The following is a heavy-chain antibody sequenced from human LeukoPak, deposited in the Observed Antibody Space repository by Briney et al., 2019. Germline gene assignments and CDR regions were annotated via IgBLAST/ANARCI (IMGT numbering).Heavy chain of an antibody. CDR1: GFTISNAW. CDR3: ILAAAGPAY. J-gene: IGHJ4*02. Sequence: PGGSLRLSCAASGFTISNAWMTWVRHAPPQGLDWVGRIRGKADGGTTDYAAPVKGRFTISRDESKDTLYLQLTSLKTEDTAVYYCILAAAGPAYWGQGSLVTVSS. V-gene: IGHV3-15*01. D-gene: IGHD6-13*01. CDR2: IRGKADGGTT.